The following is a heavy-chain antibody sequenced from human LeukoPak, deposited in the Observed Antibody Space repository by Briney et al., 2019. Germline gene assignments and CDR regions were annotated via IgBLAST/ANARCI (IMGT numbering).Heavy chain of an antibody. CDR3: ARDRGISTARGVPSWFDP. D-gene: IGHD3-10*01. V-gene: IGHV4-61*02. CDR1: GGSISSGDYY. CDR2: IYTTGST. J-gene: IGHJ5*02. Sequence: PSETLSLTCTVSGGSISSGDYYWTWVRQPAGKGLGWIGRIYTTGSTSYNPSLKNRVTISVDTSKNQISLKLSSVTAADTAVYYCARDRGISTARGVPSWFDPWGQGTLVTVSS.